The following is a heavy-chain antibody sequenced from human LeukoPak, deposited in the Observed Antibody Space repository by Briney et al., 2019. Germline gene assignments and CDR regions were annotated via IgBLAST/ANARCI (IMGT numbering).Heavy chain of an antibody. CDR2: ISSSGSTI. CDR1: GFTFSDYY. D-gene: IGHD3-16*02. CDR3: ATPLSPFTLDAFDI. J-gene: IGHJ3*02. V-gene: IGHV3-11*04. Sequence: PGGSLRLSCAASGFTFSDYYMSWIRQAPGKGLEWVSYISSSGSTIYYADSVKGRFTISRDNAKNSLYLQMNSLRAEDTAVYYCATPLSPFTLDAFDIWGQGTMVTVSS.